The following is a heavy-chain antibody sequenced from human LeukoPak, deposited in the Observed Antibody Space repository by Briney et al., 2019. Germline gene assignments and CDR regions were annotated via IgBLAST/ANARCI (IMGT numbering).Heavy chain of an antibody. V-gene: IGHV4-39*01. CDR3: ARRSPLYNWFDP. CDR2: IYYSGST. Sequence: SETLSLTCTVSGGSISSGGYYWGWIRQPPGKGLEWIGSIYYSGSTYYNPSLKSRVTISVDTSKNQFSLKLSSVTAADTAVYYCARRSPLYNWFDPWGQGTLVTVSS. J-gene: IGHJ5*02. D-gene: IGHD3-10*01. CDR1: GGSISSGGYY.